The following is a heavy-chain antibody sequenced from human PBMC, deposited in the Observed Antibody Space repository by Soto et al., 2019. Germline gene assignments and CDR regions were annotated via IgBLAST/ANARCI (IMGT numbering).Heavy chain of an antibody. CDR1: GITLSNYG. V-gene: IGHV3-30*18. Sequence: QVQPVESGGGVVQPGRSLRLSCAASGITLSNYGMHWVRQAPGKGLEWVAAISYDGSNKYYADSVKGRFTISRDNSKNTLYMQMNSLRAEDTAVYYCAKEPLSGYYYGGVFDYWGQGTLVTVSS. CDR3: AKEPLSGYYYGGVFDY. J-gene: IGHJ4*02. CDR2: ISYDGSNK. D-gene: IGHD3-22*01.